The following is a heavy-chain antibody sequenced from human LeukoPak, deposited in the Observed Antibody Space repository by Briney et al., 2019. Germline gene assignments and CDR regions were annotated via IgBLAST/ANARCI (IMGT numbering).Heavy chain of an antibody. CDR1: GGTFSSYA. D-gene: IGHD4-17*01. J-gene: IGHJ3*02. Sequence: TVKVSCKASGGTFSSYAISWVRQAPGQGLEWMGGIIPIFGTANYAQKFQGRVTITADESTSTAYMELSSLRSEDTAVYYCARDTGDWGYGDYDYAFDIWGQGTMVTVSS. CDR2: IIPIFGTA. CDR3: ARDTGDWGYGDYDYAFDI. V-gene: IGHV1-69*01.